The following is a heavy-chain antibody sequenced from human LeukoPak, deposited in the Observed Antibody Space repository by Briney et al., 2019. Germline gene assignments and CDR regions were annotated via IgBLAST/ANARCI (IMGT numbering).Heavy chain of an antibody. J-gene: IGHJ4*02. Sequence: GASVKVSCKASGGTFSSYAISWVRQAPGQGLEWMGGIIPIFGTANYAQKFQGRVTITTDESTSTAYMELSSLTSDDTAIYFCARDSGIADPWYLDYWGRGTLVTVSS. CDR3: ARDSGIADPWYLDY. D-gene: IGHD6-13*01. CDR1: GGTFSSYA. V-gene: IGHV1-69*05. CDR2: IIPIFGTA.